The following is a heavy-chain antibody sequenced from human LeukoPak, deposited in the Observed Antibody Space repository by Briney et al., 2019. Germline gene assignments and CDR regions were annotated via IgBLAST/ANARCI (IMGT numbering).Heavy chain of an antibody. CDR1: GFTFSSYS. CDR2: ISSGSSTI. V-gene: IGHV3-48*01. J-gene: IGHJ4*02. D-gene: IGHD6-13*01. CDR3: ARDSSSWYDFDY. Sequence: GGSLRLSCAASGFTFSSYSMKWVRQAPGKGLDWLSYISSGSSTIYYADSVKGRFTISRDNSKNTLYLQMNSLRAEDTAVYYCARDSSSWYDFDYWGQGTLVTVSS.